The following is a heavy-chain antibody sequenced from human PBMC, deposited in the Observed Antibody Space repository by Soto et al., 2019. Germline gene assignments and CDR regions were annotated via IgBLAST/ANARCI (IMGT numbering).Heavy chain of an antibody. CDR2: IWYDGSQK. J-gene: IGHJ4*02. V-gene: IGHV3-33*06. Sequence: GGSLRLSCAVSGFTFSTYGMHWVRQAPGKGLEWVAVIWYDGSQKFYGDSVRGRFTISRDNSKNTVYLQMDSLRVEDMAVYYCVKDACGGDCGDPGGFDYWGQGTLVTVSS. D-gene: IGHD2-21*02. CDR1: GFTFSTYG. CDR3: VKDACGGDCGDPGGFDY.